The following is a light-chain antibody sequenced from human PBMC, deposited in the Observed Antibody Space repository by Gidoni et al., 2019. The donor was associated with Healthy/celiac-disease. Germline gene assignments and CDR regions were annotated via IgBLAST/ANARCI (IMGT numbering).Light chain of an antibody. CDR2: DAS. V-gene: IGKV3-11*01. Sequence: EIVLTQSPATLSLSPGERATLSCRASQSVSSYLAWYQQKPGQAPRLLIYDASNRATGIPARFSGSGSGTDFTLTISSLEPEDFAVYYCQQRSYWPITFXPXTKVDIK. CDR3: QQRSYWPIT. J-gene: IGKJ3*01. CDR1: QSVSSY.